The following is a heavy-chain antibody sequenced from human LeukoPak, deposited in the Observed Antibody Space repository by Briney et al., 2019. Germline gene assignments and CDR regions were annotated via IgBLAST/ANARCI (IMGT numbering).Heavy chain of an antibody. D-gene: IGHD3-10*01. Sequence: GGSLRLSCAASGFTFSSYAMHWVRQAPGKGLEWVAVISYDGSNKYYADSVKGRFTISRDNSKNTLYLRMNTLRAEDTAVYYCAKGRSGRDIWFGRGYFDYWGQGTLVTVSS. CDR1: GFTFSSYA. V-gene: IGHV3-30*04. CDR2: ISYDGSNK. CDR3: AKGRSGRDIWFGRGYFDY. J-gene: IGHJ4*02.